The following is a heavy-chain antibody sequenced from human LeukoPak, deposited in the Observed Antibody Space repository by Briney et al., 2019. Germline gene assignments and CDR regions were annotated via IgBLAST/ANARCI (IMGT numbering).Heavy chain of an antibody. D-gene: IGHD6-19*01. J-gene: IGHJ4*02. CDR3: AQGYLSGWYPH. CDR1: GFSVSNSG. CDR2: ISVDGETA. V-gene: IGHV3-23*01. Sequence: SGGSLRLSCTVSGFSVSNSGMSWVRQAPGKGLELISAISVDGETALYADSVKGRFIISRDNSKNTLYLQMSSLRAEDTAVYYCAQGYLSGWYPHWGQGSLVSVS.